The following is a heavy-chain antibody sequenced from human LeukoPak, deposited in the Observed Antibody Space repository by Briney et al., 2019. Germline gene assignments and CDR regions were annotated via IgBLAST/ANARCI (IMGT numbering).Heavy chain of an antibody. CDR1: GFTFDDYA. CDR3: AKYISSGWYGGGAFDI. D-gene: IGHD6-19*01. Sequence: GGSLRLSCAASGFTFDDYAMQWVRQAPGKGLGRVSLISGDGGSTYYADSVKGRFTISRDNNKNSLDLQMNSLRTDDTAVYYCAKYISSGWYGGGAFDIWGQGTMVTVSS. J-gene: IGHJ3*02. V-gene: IGHV3-43*02. CDR2: ISGDGGST.